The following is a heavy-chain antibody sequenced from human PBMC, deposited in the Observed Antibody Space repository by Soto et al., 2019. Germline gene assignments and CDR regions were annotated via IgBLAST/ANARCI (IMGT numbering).Heavy chain of an antibody. CDR2: MNPNRGNT. CDR1: GYTFTSYD. Sequence: ASVKVSCKASGYTFTSYDINWVRQATGQGLEWMGRMNPNRGNTSYAQKFQGRVTMTTDKSMSTAYMELSSLRSEDTAVYYCASRGYYMDVWGKGTTVTVSS. CDR3: ASRGYYMDV. J-gene: IGHJ6*03. V-gene: IGHV1-8*01. D-gene: IGHD3-10*01.